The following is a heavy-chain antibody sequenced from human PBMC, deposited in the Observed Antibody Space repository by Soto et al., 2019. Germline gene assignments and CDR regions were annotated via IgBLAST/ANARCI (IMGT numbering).Heavy chain of an antibody. CDR3: ARHPDIVGASNWFDP. Sequence: GESLKISCKGSGYSFTSYWIGWVRQMPGKGLEWMGIIYPGDSDTRYSPSFQGQVTISADKSISTAYLQWSSLKASDTAMYYCARHPDIVGASNWFDPWGQGTLVTVSS. J-gene: IGHJ5*02. V-gene: IGHV5-51*01. CDR2: IYPGDSDT. CDR1: GYSFTSYW. D-gene: IGHD1-26*01.